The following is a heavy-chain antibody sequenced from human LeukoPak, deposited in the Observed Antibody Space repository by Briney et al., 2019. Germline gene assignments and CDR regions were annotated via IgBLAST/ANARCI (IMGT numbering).Heavy chain of an antibody. V-gene: IGHV4-34*01. CDR1: GGSFSGYY. CDR2: INHSGST. J-gene: IGHJ5*02. CDR3: ARDRVDIVATIPNWFDP. D-gene: IGHD5-12*01. Sequence: SETLSLTCAVYGGSFSGYYWSWIRQPPGKGLEWIGEINHSGSTNYNPSLKSRVTISVDTSKNQFSLKLSSVTAADTAVYYCARDRVDIVATIPNWFDPWGQGTLVTVSS.